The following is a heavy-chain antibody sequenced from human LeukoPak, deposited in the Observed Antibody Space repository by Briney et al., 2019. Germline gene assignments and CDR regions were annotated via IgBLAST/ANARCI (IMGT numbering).Heavy chain of an antibody. D-gene: IGHD3-9*01. CDR1: GYTLTELS. Sequence: ASVKVSCKVSGYTLTELSMHWVRQAPGKGLEWMGGFDPEDGETIYAQKVQGRVTMTEETSTDTAYMELSSLRSEDTAVFYCATVRRTDILTGYYVYWGQGTLVTVSS. J-gene: IGHJ4*02. V-gene: IGHV1-24*01. CDR2: FDPEDGET. CDR3: ATVRRTDILTGYYVY.